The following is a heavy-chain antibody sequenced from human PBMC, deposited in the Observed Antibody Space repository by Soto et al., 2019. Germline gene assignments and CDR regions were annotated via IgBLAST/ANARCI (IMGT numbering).Heavy chain of an antibody. Sequence: QVQLQQWGAGLLKPSETLSLTCAVYGGSFSGYYWSWIRQPPGKGLEWIGEINHSGSTNYNPSLKSRVTISVDTAKNQFSLKLSSVTAADTAVYYWARGRGRIMITFGGNYFDYCGQGTLVTVSS. CDR1: GGSFSGYY. CDR3: ARGRGRIMITFGGNYFDY. CDR2: INHSGST. V-gene: IGHV4-34*01. J-gene: IGHJ4*02. D-gene: IGHD3-16*01.